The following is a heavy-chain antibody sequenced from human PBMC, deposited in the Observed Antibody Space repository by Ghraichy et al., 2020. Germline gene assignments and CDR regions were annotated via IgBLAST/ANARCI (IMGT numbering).Heavy chain of an antibody. CDR1: GFTFSGYA. D-gene: IGHD2-8*02. Sequence: GGSLRLSCAASGFTFSGYAMSWVRQAPGKGLECVSVISGSGNTIYYADSVKGRFTISRDNAKNSLYLQMSSLKAEDTAVYYCAKCQCTGVPCLNFDYWGQRTLLAVAS. V-gene: IGHV3-23*01. J-gene: IGHJ4*02. CDR3: AKCQCTGVPCLNFDY. CDR2: ISGSGNTI.